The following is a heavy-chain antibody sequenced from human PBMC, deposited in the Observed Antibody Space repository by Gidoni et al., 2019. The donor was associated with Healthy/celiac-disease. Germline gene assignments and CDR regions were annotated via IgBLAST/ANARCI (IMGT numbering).Heavy chain of an antibody. CDR3: ARNRPAYCSSTSCYTGWFDP. Sequence: QVQLVQSGAEVKKPGASVKVSCKASGYTFTSYDINWVRQATGQGLEWMGWMNPNSGNTGYAQKFQGRVTMTRNTSISTAYMELSSLRSEDTAVYYCARNRPAYCSSTSCYTGWFDPWGQGTLVTVSS. D-gene: IGHD2-2*02. J-gene: IGHJ5*02. V-gene: IGHV1-8*01. CDR1: GYTFTSYD. CDR2: MNPNSGNT.